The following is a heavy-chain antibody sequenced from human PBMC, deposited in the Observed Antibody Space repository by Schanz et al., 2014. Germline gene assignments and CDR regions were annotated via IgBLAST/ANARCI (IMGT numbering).Heavy chain of an antibody. V-gene: IGHV3-15*04. D-gene: IGHD1-20*01. Sequence: EARLVESGGGLVEPGGSLRLSCSGSGFTFSEVYMSWVRQAPGKGLEWVGRIENNANGATTDYAAPVKGRFTVSRDDSRNTLYLQMNSLRTDDTALYFCAVFNNRDAFKVWGQGTMVSVSS. J-gene: IGHJ3*01. CDR3: AVFNNRDAFKV. CDR2: IENNANGATT. CDR1: GFTFSEVY.